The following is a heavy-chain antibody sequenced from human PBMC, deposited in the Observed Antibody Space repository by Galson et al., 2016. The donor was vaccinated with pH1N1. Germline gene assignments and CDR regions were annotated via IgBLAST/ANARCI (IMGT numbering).Heavy chain of an antibody. D-gene: IGHD1-26*01. J-gene: IGHJ4*02. CDR3: ARGIRGSQPDRTYHFDF. V-gene: IGHV4-30-4*01. Sequence: TLSLTCIVSGASVSSGEYYWSWIRQPPGKGLEWIAYIYYSGSTYYNPSLKSRVTISSDMSKNHFSLRLSSVTAADTAMYYCARGIRGSQPDRTYHFDFWGQGALSPSPQ. CDR2: IYYSGST. CDR1: GASVSSGEYY.